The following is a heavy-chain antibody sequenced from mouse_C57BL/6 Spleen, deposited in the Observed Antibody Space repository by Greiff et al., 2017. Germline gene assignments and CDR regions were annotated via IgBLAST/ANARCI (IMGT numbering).Heavy chain of an antibody. CDR1: GYTFTDYE. CDR3: TNITTVVGGY. Sequence: VQRVESGAELVRPGASVTLSCKASGYTFTDYEMHWVKQTPVHGLEWIGAIDPETGGTAYNQKFKGKAILTADKSSSTAYMELRSLTSEDSAVYYCTNITTVVGGYWGQGTTLTVSS. D-gene: IGHD1-1*01. J-gene: IGHJ2*01. CDR2: IDPETGGT. V-gene: IGHV1-15*01.